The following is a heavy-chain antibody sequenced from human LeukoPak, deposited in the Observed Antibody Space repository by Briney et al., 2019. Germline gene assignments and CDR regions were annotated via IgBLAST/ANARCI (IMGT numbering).Heavy chain of an antibody. CDR1: GYTFTSYG. J-gene: IGHJ4*02. V-gene: IGHV1-18*01. D-gene: IGHD3-22*01. CDR2: ISAYNGNT. CDR3: ASGYDSSGYYYFDY. Sequence: ASVKVSCKASGYTFTSYGISWVRQAPGQXXEWMGWISAYNGNTNYAQKLQGRVTMTTDTSTSTAYMELGSLRSDDTAVYYCASGYDSSGYYYFDYWGQGTLVTVSS.